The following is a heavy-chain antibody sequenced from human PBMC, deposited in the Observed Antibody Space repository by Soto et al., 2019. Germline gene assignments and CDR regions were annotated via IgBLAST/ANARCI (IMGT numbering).Heavy chain of an antibody. J-gene: IGHJ6*03. D-gene: IGHD2-2*02. Sequence: SETLSVTCAVYGGFFSGYYWSWSRQPPGKGLEWIGEINHGGSTNYNPSLESRVTISVDTSKNQFSLRLSSVTAADTAVYFCARGEVGVVPVAIYYYMDVWAKGTPVT. V-gene: IGHV4-34*01. CDR3: ARGEVGVVPVAIYYYMDV. CDR1: GGFFSGYY. CDR2: INHGGST.